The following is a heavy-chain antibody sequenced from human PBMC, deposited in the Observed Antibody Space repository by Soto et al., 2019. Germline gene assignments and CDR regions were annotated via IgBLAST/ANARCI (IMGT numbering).Heavy chain of an antibody. CDR3: ARRSASIAALQPGYYYYYYMDV. J-gene: IGHJ6*03. D-gene: IGHD6-6*01. CDR1: GGSISSYY. V-gene: IGHV4-59*08. Sequence: QVQLQESGPGLVKPSETLSLTCTVSGGSISSYYWSWIRQPPGKGLEWIGYIYYSGSTNYNPSLKSRVTISVDTSKNQFSLKLSSVTAADTAVYYCARRSASIAALQPGYYYYYYMDVWGKGTTVTVSS. CDR2: IYYSGST.